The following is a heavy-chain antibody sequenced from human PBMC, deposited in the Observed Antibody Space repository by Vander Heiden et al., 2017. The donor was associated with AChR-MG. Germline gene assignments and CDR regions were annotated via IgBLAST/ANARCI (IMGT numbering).Heavy chain of an antibody. CDR2: ISYDGSNK. CDR1: GFTFSTYG. Sequence: VQLVESGGGVVQPGRSLRLSCAAPGFTFSTYGMHWVRQAPGKGLEWVAVISYDGSNKYYADSVKGRFAISRDNSKNTLYLQMNSLRAEDTAVYYCAKPFYYGSGSSQDDAFDIWGQGTMVTVSS. D-gene: IGHD3-10*01. V-gene: IGHV3-30*18. CDR3: AKPFYYGSGSSQDDAFDI. J-gene: IGHJ3*02.